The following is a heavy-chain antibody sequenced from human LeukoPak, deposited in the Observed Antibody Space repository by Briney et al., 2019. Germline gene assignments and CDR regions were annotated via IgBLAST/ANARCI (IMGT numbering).Heavy chain of an antibody. V-gene: IGHV7-4-1*02. CDR3: ASQTYYDFWSGYSIGSWFDP. CDR1: GYTFTSYA. Sequence: ASVKVSCKASGYTFTSYAMNWVRQAPVQGLEWMGWINTNTGNPTYAQGFTGRFVFSLGTSVSTAYLQISSLKAEDTAVYYCASQTYYDFWSGYSIGSWFDPWGQGTLVTVSS. J-gene: IGHJ5*02. D-gene: IGHD3-3*01. CDR2: INTNTGNP.